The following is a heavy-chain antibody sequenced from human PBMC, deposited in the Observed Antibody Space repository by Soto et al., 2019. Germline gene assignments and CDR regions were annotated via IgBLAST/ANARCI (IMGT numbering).Heavy chain of an antibody. CDR2: INYSGST. D-gene: IGHD3-10*01. Sequence: PSETLSLTCTVSSGSISSYNWNWVRQPPGKGLEWIGFINYSGSTHYNPSLKSRVTISLDTSKNQFSLKLNSVTAADTAVYYCARGNYYALDYWGPGTLVTVS. J-gene: IGHJ4*02. CDR3: ARGNYYALDY. CDR1: SGSISSYN. V-gene: IGHV4-59*01.